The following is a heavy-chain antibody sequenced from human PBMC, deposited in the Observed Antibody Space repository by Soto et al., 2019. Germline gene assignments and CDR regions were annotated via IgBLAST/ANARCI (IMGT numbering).Heavy chain of an antibody. CDR1: GYTFTNYN. J-gene: IGHJ4*02. CDR2: MNPNRGNT. CDR3: AREDYYGSGSYAY. D-gene: IGHD3-10*01. V-gene: IGHV1-8*01. Sequence: QVQLVQSGAEVKKPGASVKVSCKASGYTFTNYNINWVRQATGQGLEWMGWMNPNRGNTGYAQKFQGRVTMTRSTSISTAYMELRSLRSEDTAVYYCAREDYYGSGSYAYWGQGTLVTVSS.